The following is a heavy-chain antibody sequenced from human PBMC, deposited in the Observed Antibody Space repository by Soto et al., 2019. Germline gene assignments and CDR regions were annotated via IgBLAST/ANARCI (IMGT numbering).Heavy chain of an antibody. V-gene: IGHV3-48*01. CDR3: ARGGSSSDSGMDV. J-gene: IGHJ6*02. CDR2: ISSGSLSI. CDR1: GFTFSRYT. D-gene: IGHD3-16*01. Sequence: GGSLRLSCAASGFTFSRYTMNWVRQTPGKGLEWVSYISSGSLSIYYADSVKGRFTVSRDNAKNSLFLQMNSLRGEDTAVYYCARGGSSSDSGMDVWGQGTTVTVSS.